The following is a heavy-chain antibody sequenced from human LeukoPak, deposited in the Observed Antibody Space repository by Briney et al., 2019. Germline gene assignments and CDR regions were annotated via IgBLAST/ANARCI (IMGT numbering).Heavy chain of an antibody. CDR3: AKVGYYGSGIDY. CDR2: IIPILGIA. V-gene: IGHV1-69*02. CDR1: GGTFSSYT. Sequence: SVKVSCKSSGGTFSSYTISWVRQAPGQGLEWMGRIIPILGIANYAQKFQGRVTITADKSTSTAYMELSSLRSEDTAVYYCAKVGYYGSGIDYWGQGTLVTVSS. D-gene: IGHD3-10*01. J-gene: IGHJ4*02.